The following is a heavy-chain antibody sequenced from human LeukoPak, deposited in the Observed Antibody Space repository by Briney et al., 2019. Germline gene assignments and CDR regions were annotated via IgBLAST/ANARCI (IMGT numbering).Heavy chain of an antibody. CDR2: IISTGSTT. CDR1: GFTFSSYS. J-gene: IGHJ4*02. CDR3: ATGFWGYCSRNSCPLDN. V-gene: IGHV3-48*01. D-gene: IGHD2-2*01. Sequence: PGGSLRLSCAASGFTFSSYSMNWVRQAPGKGLEWISYIISTGSTTYYADSVKGRFTISRDNANNSLPLQMSSLRAEDTAVYYCATGFWGYCSRNSCPLDNWGQGTLVTVAS.